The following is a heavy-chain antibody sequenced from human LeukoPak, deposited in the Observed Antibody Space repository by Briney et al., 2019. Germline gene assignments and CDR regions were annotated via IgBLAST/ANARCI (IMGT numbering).Heavy chain of an antibody. J-gene: IGHJ3*02. Sequence: SGPTLVNPTQTLTLTCTFSGFSLTTSGVGVGWIRQPPGKALEWLALIYWDNNKLYSPSLRSRLTIAKDTSKNQVVLTMTNMDPVDTATYYCARIGGFYGSGSYAFDIRGQGTMVTVSS. CDR2: IYWDNNK. D-gene: IGHD3-10*01. CDR3: ARIGGFYGSGSYAFDI. CDR1: GFSLTTSGVG. V-gene: IGHV2-5*02.